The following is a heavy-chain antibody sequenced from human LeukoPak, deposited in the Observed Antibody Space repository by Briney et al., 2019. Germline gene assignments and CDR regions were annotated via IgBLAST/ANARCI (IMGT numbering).Heavy chain of an antibody. CDR1: GGSISSSSYY. CDR2: IYYSGST. J-gene: IGHJ3*02. Sequence: PSETLSLTCTVSGGSISSSSYYWGWIRQPPGKGLEWIGSIYYSGSTYYNPSLKSRVTISVDTSKNQFSLKLSSVTAADTAVYYCARDRVGGSYWDAFDIWGQGTMVTVSS. CDR3: ARDRVGGSYWDAFDI. V-gene: IGHV4-39*07. D-gene: IGHD1-26*01.